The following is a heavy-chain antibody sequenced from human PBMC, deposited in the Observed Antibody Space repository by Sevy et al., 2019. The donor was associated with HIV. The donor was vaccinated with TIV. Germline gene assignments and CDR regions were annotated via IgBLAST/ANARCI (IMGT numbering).Heavy chain of an antibody. Sequence: ASVKVSCKASGGTFSSYAISWVRRAPGQGLEWMGGIIPIFGTTNYAQKFQGRVTITADESTSTAYMELSSLRSEDTAVYYCARGLVSKDYGDYYYYGMDVWGQGTTVTVSS. J-gene: IGHJ6*02. D-gene: IGHD4-17*01. CDR3: ARGLVSKDYGDYYYYGMDV. V-gene: IGHV1-69*13. CDR1: GGTFSSYA. CDR2: IIPIFGTT.